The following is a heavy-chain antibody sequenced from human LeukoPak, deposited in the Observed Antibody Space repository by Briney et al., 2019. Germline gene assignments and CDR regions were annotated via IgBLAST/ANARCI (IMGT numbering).Heavy chain of an antibody. CDR3: AKDSRGYYGSGSYDY. V-gene: IGHV3-23*01. J-gene: IGHJ4*02. D-gene: IGHD3-10*01. CDR2: ISGSGGST. Sequence: GGPLTLSCAASGFTFSSYAMSWVRQAPGKGLEWVSGISGSGGSTYYADSVKGRFTISRDNSEKTLYLQMNSLRAEDTAVYYCAKDSRGYYGSGSYDYWGQGTLVTVSS. CDR1: GFTFSSYA.